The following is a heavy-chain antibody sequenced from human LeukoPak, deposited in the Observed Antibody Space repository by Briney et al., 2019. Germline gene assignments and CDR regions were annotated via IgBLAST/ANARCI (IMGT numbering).Heavy chain of an antibody. V-gene: IGHV3-66*01. CDR2: IYSGGST. J-gene: IGHJ4*02. Sequence: GGSLRLSCAASGFTVSSNYMSWVRQAPGKGLEWVSVIYSGGSTYYADSMKGRFTISRDNSKNTLYLQMNSLRAEDTAVYYCARGNPVEILFDYWGQGTLVTVSS. D-gene: IGHD5-24*01. CDR1: GFTVSSNY. CDR3: ARGNPVEILFDY.